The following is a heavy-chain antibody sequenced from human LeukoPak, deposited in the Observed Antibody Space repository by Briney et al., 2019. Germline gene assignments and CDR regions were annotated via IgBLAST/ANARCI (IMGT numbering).Heavy chain of an antibody. CDR3: ATLAASAPRYFDY. CDR2: IYHSGST. D-gene: IGHD6-13*01. V-gene: IGHV4-38-2*01. Sequence: SETLSLTCAVSGYSISRFYYWGWIRQPPGKGLEWIASIYHSGSTYYNPSLKSRTTISVDTSKSQFSLKLTSVTAADAAVYYCATLAASAPRYFDYWGQGTLVTVSS. CDR1: GYSISRFYY. J-gene: IGHJ4*02.